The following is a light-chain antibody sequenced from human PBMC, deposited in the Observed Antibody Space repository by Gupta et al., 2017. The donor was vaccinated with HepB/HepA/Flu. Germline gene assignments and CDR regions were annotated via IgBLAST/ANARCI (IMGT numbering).Light chain of an antibody. CDR3: QQYNSSPRI. V-gene: IGKV1-5*03. CDR1: QSISSW. J-gene: IGKJ2*02. Sequence: TQMTLSPSTLSASAGDRVTITCRASQSISSWLAWYQQKPGKAPKLLIYKASRVESGVPSRFSGSGSGTEFTLTISSLQPEDFATYYCQQYNSSPRIFGQGTKMDIK. CDR2: KAS.